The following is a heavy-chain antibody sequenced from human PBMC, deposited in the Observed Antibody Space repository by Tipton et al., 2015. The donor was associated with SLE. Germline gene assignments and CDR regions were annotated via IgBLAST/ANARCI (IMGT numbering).Heavy chain of an antibody. Sequence: LRLSCAVYGGSFSDYSWSWIRQPPGKGLEWIGEINHSGSTNYNPSLKSRVTISIATSKNRFSLRLSSVTAADTAVYYCARDCTTGVCYTTSFDYWGQGTLVTVSP. V-gene: IGHV4-34*01. CDR1: GGSFSDYS. CDR3: ARDCTTGVCYTTSFDY. CDR2: INHSGST. D-gene: IGHD2-8*01. J-gene: IGHJ4*02.